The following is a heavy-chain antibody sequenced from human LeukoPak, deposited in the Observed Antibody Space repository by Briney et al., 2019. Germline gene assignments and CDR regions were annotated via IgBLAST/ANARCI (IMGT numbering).Heavy chain of an antibody. D-gene: IGHD5-24*01. V-gene: IGHV5-51*01. CDR1: GYSFTNYW. CDR2: IYLGDSDT. Sequence: GESLKIFCKGSGYSFTNYWIGWVRQMPGKGLEWMGIIYLGDSDTRYSPSFQGQVTISADKSVITAYLQWSSLKASDTAMYYCASPLGGDGYNFGYWGQGTLVTVSS. CDR3: ASPLGGDGYNFGY. J-gene: IGHJ4*02.